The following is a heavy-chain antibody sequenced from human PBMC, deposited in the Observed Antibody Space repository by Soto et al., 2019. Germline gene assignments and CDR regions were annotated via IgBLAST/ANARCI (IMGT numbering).Heavy chain of an antibody. CDR1: GYSFTSYW. Sequence: GESLKISCKGSGYSFTSYWIGWVRQMPGKGLEWMGIIYPGDSDTRYSPSFQGQVTISADKSISTAYMQWSSLKASDTAMYYCARCIAAAVGYYGMDVWGQGTTVTVSS. CDR2: IYPGDSDT. V-gene: IGHV5-51*01. D-gene: IGHD6-13*01. J-gene: IGHJ6*02. CDR3: ARCIAAAVGYYGMDV.